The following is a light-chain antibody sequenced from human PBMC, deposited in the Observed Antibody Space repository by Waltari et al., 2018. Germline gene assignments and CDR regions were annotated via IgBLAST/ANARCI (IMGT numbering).Light chain of an antibody. CDR2: GAS. Sequence: EIVMTQSPATLSVSPGERATLSCRASQSVSRNLAWYQQKPGQAPRLLIYGASTRATGFPARFSGSGSGTEFTLTISSLQSEDFAVYYCQQYNKWPRTFGQGTKVEIK. CDR1: QSVSRN. CDR3: QQYNKWPRT. J-gene: IGKJ1*01. V-gene: IGKV3-15*01.